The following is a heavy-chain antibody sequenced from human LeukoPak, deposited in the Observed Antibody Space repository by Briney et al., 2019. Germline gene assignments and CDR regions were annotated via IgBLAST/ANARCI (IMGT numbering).Heavy chain of an antibody. D-gene: IGHD3-16*01. CDR2: IYYSGST. J-gene: IGHJ4*02. Sequence: SETLSLTCTVSGGSISSSSYYWGWIRQPPGKGLEWIGTIYYSGSTYYNPSLKTRVTIPVDTSKNQFSLRLTSVTAADTAVYYCATRANGLYGGEDYWGQGTLVTVSS. CDR3: ATRANGLYGGEDY. V-gene: IGHV4-39*01. CDR1: GGSISSSSYY.